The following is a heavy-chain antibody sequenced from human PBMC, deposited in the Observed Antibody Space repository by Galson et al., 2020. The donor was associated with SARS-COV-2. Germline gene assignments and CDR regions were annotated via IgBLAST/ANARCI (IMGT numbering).Heavy chain of an antibody. V-gene: IGHV1-24*01. Sequence: ASVKVSCKVSGYTLTELSMHWVRQAPGKGLERKGGFDPEDGETIYAQKFQGRVTMTEDTSTDTAYMELSSLRSEDTAVYYCATAPGAPGVGRWFDPWGQGTLVTVSS. CDR2: FDPEDGET. D-gene: IGHD7-27*01. J-gene: IGHJ5*02. CDR1: GYTLTELS. CDR3: ATAPGAPGVGRWFDP.